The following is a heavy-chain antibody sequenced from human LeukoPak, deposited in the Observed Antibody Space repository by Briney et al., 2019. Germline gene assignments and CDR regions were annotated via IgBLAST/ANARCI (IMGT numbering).Heavy chain of an antibody. CDR2: INPNSGGT. D-gene: IGHD3-22*01. J-gene: IGHJ3*02. CDR1: GYTFTGYY. V-gene: IGHV1-2*06. Sequence: GASVKVSCKASGYTFTGYYMHWVRQAPRQGLEWMGRINPNSGGTNYAQKFQGRVTMTRDTSISTAYMELSRLRSDDTAVYYCARIGEVGYYDSSGRGDAFDIWGQGAMVTVSS. CDR3: ARIGEVGYYDSSGRGDAFDI.